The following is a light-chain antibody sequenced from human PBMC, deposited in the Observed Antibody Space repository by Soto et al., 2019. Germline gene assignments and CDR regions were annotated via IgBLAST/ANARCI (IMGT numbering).Light chain of an antibody. CDR2: GVT. V-gene: IGLV2-14*01. J-gene: IGLJ1*01. Sequence: QSVLPHPGAVSWSPGHSITISCTGTSSDVGAYYSVSWYQHHPGKAPKLIIYGVTNRPSGVSNRFSGSKSGNTASLTISGLHAEDEADYHCSSYTSGSYPYVFGTGTKVTVL. CDR1: SSDVGAYYS. CDR3: SSYTSGSYPYV.